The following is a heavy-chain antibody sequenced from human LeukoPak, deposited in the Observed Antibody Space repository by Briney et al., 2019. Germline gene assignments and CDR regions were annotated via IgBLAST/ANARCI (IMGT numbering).Heavy chain of an antibody. J-gene: IGHJ4*02. CDR1: GGSISSDNW. Sequence: PSGTLSLTCAVSGGSISSDNWWSWVRQSPGKGLEWIGEIYHSGSPNYNPSLKSRVAISIDKSKNQFSLKLSSVTAADTAVYFCARERGYSYGPIDYWGQGTLVTVSS. D-gene: IGHD5-18*01. CDR3: ARERGYSYGPIDY. CDR2: IYHSGSP. V-gene: IGHV4-4*02.